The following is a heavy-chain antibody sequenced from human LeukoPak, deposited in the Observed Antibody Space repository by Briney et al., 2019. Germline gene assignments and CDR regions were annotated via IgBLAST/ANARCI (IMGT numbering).Heavy chain of an antibody. CDR3: ARASYYDFRKAFDI. CDR2: MYHSGST. Sequence: WATLTLTCAVSGYSISSGYYWGWIRQPPGKGLEWIGSMYHSGSTYYNPSLKSRVTISLDTSKNQFSLKLSSVTAADTAVYYCARASYYDFRKAFDIWGQGTMATVSS. J-gene: IGHJ3*02. CDR1: GYSISSGYY. D-gene: IGHD3-3*01. V-gene: IGHV4-38-2*01.